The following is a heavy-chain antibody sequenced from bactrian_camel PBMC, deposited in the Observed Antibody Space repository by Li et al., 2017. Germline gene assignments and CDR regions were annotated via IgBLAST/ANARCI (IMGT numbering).Heavy chain of an antibody. J-gene: IGHJ6*01. V-gene: IGHV3S54*01. Sequence: QVQLVESGGGAVQAGGSLRLSCAASAPTYSINCMGWFRQKGPGKEREGIAGLKTSTGTTYYDDSVDGRFTISRDNAKNTVYLQMNRLVPEDTAEYFCAAARARIMDWSSPRAYISWGQGPRSPSP. CDR2: LKTSTGTT. CDR3: AAARARIMDWSSPRAYIS. D-gene: IGHD1*01. CDR1: APTYSINC.